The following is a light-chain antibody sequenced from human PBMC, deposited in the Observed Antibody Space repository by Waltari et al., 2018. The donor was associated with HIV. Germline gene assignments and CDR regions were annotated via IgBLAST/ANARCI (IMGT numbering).Light chain of an antibody. V-gene: IGLV3-21*02. Sequence: SYVLTQPPSVSVAPGQTATLTCGGNNIVTKSVHWYQQKPGQAPVLVVHDDRDRPSGIPERFSGSNSGNTATLTISRVEAGDEAEFYCQVWDSSRDHPVFGGGTKLTVL. CDR2: DDR. J-gene: IGLJ2*01. CDR3: QVWDSSRDHPV. CDR1: NIVTKS.